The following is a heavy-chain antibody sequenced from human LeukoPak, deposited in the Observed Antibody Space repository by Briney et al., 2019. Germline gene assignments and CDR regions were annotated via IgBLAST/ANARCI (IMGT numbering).Heavy chain of an antibody. D-gene: IGHD2-15*01. J-gene: IGHJ4*02. CDR1: GFTFSSYA. Sequence: GGSLRLSCAASGFTFSSYAMHWVRQAPGKRLEWVAVISYDGSNKYYADSVKGRFTISRDNSKNTLYLQMNSLRAEDTAVYYCARGSNPYCSGGSCYFDYWGQGTLVTVSS. CDR2: ISYDGSNK. V-gene: IGHV3-30-3*01. CDR3: ARGSNPYCSGGSCYFDY.